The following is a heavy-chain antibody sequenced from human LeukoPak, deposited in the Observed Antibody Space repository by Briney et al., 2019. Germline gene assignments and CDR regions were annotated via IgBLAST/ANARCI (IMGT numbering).Heavy chain of an antibody. CDR2: INHSGST. Sequence: SETLSHTCAVYGGSFSGYYWSWIRQPPGKGLEWIGEINHSGSTNYNPSLKSRVTISADTSKNQFSLKLSSVTAADTAVYYCARGRDVVVPAAIGLDYWGQGTLVTVSS. CDR3: ARGRDVVVPAAIGLDY. CDR1: GGSFSGYY. J-gene: IGHJ4*02. V-gene: IGHV4-34*01. D-gene: IGHD2-2*01.